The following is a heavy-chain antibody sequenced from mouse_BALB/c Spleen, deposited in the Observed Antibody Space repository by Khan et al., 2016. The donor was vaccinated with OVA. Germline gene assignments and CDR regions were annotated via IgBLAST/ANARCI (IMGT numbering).Heavy chain of an antibody. CDR1: GYSFSSYY. CDR2: IDPFSGGT. J-gene: IGHJ3*01. V-gene: IGHV1S135*01. Sequence: EVQLQQSGPELMKPGSSVKISCKASGYSFSSYYIHWVMQSHGKSLEWIGYIDPFSGGTNYNQKFKGKATLTVDRSSSTAYLHLSNLTSEDSAVYFCTRHGYVAWFTYWGQGTLVTVSA. CDR3: TRHGYVAWFTY. D-gene: IGHD2-2*01.